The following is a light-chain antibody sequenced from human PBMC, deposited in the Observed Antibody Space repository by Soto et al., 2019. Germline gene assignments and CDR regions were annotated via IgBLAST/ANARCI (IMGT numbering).Light chain of an antibody. CDR3: SSYTTSNTRQTV. Sequence: QSVVTQPASVSGSPGQSITISCTGTSSDVGGYNYVSWYQHHPGKAPKLIIYDVSNRPSGVSIRFSGSKSDNTASLTISGLQPEDEADYHCSSYTTSNTRQTVFGTGTKVTVL. CDR1: SSDVGGYNY. CDR2: DVS. V-gene: IGLV2-14*03. J-gene: IGLJ1*01.